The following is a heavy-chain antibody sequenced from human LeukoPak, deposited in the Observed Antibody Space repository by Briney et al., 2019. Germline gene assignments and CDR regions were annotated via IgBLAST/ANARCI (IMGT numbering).Heavy chain of an antibody. V-gene: IGHV4-4*07. CDR1: TDSMTYIF. J-gene: IGHJ6*03. Sequence: PSETLSLTCNFSTDSMTYIFWSWIRQPAGKGLEWIGRIYSSGSAHYNPSLKSRVTMSVDTSKNQFSLNLSSVTAADTAVYYCARESMYDYGDGNYFFYYLDVWGQGTMVTVSS. CDR3: ARESMYDYGDGNYFFYYLDV. CDR2: IYSSGSA. D-gene: IGHD4-17*01.